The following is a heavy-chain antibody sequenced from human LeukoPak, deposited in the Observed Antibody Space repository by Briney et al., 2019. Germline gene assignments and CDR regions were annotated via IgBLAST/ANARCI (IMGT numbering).Heavy chain of an antibody. CDR1: GGTFSSYA. J-gene: IGHJ4*02. CDR3: ARDTDDSSGYYGNFDY. Sequence: SVKVSCKASGGTFSSYAISWARQAPGQGLEWMGRIIPIFGIANYAQKFQGRVTITADKSTSTAYMELSSLRSEDTAVYYCARDTDDSSGYYGNFDYWGQGTLVTVSS. CDR2: IIPIFGIA. V-gene: IGHV1-69*04. D-gene: IGHD3-22*01.